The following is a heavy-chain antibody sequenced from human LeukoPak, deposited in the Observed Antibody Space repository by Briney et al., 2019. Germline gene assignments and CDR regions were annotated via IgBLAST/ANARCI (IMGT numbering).Heavy chain of an antibody. D-gene: IGHD1-7*01. J-gene: IGHJ3*02. CDR3: ATDLELGEGAFDI. CDR1: GYALTELS. Sequence: ASVKVSCKVSGYALTELSMHWVRQAPGKGLEWMGGFDPEDGETIYAQKFQGRVTMTEDTSTDTAYMELSSLRSEDTAVYYCATDLELGEGAFDIWGQGTMVTVSS. V-gene: IGHV1-24*01. CDR2: FDPEDGET.